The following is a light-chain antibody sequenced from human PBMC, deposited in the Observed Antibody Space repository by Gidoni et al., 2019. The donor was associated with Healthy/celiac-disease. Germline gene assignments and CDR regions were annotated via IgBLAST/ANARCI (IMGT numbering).Light chain of an antibody. CDR3: QQLGT. V-gene: IGKV3-11*01. CDR2: AAS. CDR1: QSVSSY. J-gene: IGKJ2*02. Sequence: EIVLTQSPATLSLSPGERATLSCRASQSVSSYLAWYQQKPGQAPRLVIYAASNRATGIPARFSGSGSVTDFTLTISSLEPEDFAVYYCQQLGTFGQGTKLEIK.